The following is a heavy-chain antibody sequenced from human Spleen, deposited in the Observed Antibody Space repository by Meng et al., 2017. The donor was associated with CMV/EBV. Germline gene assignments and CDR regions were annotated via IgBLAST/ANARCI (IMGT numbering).Heavy chain of an antibody. CDR3: AKSAQRITIFGVPPGFDP. CDR1: GFTFSSYG. J-gene: IGHJ5*02. Sequence: GGSLRLSCAASGFTFSSYGMHWVRQAPGKGLEWVAFIRYDGSNKYYADSVKGRFTISRDNSKNTLYLQMNSLRAEDTAVYYCAKSAQRITIFGVPPGFDPWGQGTLVTVSS. CDR2: IRYDGSNK. V-gene: IGHV3-30*02. D-gene: IGHD3-3*01.